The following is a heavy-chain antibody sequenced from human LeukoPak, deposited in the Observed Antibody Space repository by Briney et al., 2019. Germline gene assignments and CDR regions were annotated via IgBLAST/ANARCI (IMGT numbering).Heavy chain of an antibody. Sequence: VGSLRLSCVASGFTFSSYAMSWVRQAPGRGLEGVSAISGSGGSTSYADSVKGRFTISRDNSKNTLYLQMNSLRAEDTAVYYCARAISGSYTPFDYWGQGTLVTVSS. CDR2: ISGSGGST. D-gene: IGHD1-26*01. CDR3: ARAISGSYTPFDY. J-gene: IGHJ4*02. CDR1: GFTFSSYA. V-gene: IGHV3-23*01.